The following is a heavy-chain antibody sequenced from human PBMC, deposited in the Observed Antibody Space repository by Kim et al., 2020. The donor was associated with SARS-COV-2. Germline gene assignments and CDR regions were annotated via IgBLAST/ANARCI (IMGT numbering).Heavy chain of an antibody. V-gene: IGHV4-59*13. CDR3: ARTVWFGPQRNYYYGMDV. J-gene: IGHJ6*02. CDR2: IYYSGST. CDR1: GGSISSYY. D-gene: IGHD3-10*01. Sequence: SETLSLTCTVSGGSISSYYWSWIRQPPGKGLEWIGYIYYSGSTNYNPSLKSRVTISVDTSKNQFSLKLSSVTAADTAVYYCARTVWFGPQRNYYYGMDVWGQGTTVTVSS.